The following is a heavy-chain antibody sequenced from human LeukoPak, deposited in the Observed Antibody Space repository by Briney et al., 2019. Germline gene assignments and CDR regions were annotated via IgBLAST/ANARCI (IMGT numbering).Heavy chain of an antibody. CDR1: GGSISSYY. D-gene: IGHD3-16*02. CDR3: AREAAYYDYVWGSYRYSFDY. CDR2: IYTSGST. J-gene: IGHJ4*02. V-gene: IGHV4-4*07. Sequence: QPSETLSLTCTVSGGSISSYYWSWIRQPAGKGLEWIGRIYTSGSTNYNPSLKSRVTMSVDTSKNQFSLKLSSVTAADTAVYYCAREAAYYDYVWGSYRYSFDYWGQGTLVTVSS.